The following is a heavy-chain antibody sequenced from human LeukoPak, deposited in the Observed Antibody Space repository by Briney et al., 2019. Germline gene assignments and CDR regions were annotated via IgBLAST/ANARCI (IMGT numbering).Heavy chain of an antibody. J-gene: IGHJ4*02. D-gene: IGHD2-15*01. CDR1: GGSISSSSYY. Sequence: SETLSLTCTVSGGSISSSSYYWSWIRQPPGMGLEWIGYIYYSGSTNYNPSLKSRVTISVDTSKNQFSLKLSSVTAADTAVYYCARGRRNPATEEYYFDYWGQGTLVTVSS. V-gene: IGHV4-61*01. CDR3: ARGRRNPATEEYYFDY. CDR2: IYYSGST.